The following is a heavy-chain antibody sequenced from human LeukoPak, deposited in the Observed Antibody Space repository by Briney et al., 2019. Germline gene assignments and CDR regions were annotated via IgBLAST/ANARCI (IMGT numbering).Heavy chain of an antibody. CDR2: ISGNRDTI. Sequence: GGSLRLSCAASGFTFSIYSMNWVRQAPGKGLEWVSHISGNRDTIYHADSVKGRFTVSRDNAENSLYLQMHSLRDEDTAVYYCAGSNIVVRPAAPYAFDIWGQGTMVTVSS. CDR1: GFTFSIYS. CDR3: AGSNIVVRPAAPYAFDI. V-gene: IGHV3-48*02. J-gene: IGHJ3*02. D-gene: IGHD2-2*01.